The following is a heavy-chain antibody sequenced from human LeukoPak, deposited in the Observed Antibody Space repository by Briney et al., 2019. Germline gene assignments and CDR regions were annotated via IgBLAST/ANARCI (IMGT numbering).Heavy chain of an antibody. J-gene: IGHJ5*02. V-gene: IGHV4-59*08. D-gene: IGHD3-22*01. CDR1: GGSISSYY. Sequence: SETLSLTCTVSGGSISSYYWSWIRQPPGKGLEWIGYIYYSGSTNYNPSLKSRVTISVDTSKNQFSLKLSSVTAADTAVYCCARLALNYYDSTWGQGTLVTVSS. CDR3: ARLALNYYDST. CDR2: IYYSGST.